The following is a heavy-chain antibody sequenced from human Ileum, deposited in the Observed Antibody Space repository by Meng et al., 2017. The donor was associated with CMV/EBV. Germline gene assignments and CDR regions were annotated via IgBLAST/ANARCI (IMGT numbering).Heavy chain of an antibody. D-gene: IGHD4/OR15-4a*01. Sequence: QVRVKKSGPGLVKPSQTMSLTCTVSGGSITSGGYFWTWIRQPAGKGLEWIGRIYSSGSTDYNPSLESRVTISVDTSKNQFSLNLSSVTAADTAVYFCARDGANSHYYFDYWGQGTLVTVSS. J-gene: IGHJ4*02. CDR3: ARDGANSHYYFDY. V-gene: IGHV4-61*02. CDR2: IYSSGST. CDR1: GGSITSGGYF.